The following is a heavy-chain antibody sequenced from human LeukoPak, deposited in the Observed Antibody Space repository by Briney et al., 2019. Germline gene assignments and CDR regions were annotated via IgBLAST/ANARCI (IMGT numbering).Heavy chain of an antibody. V-gene: IGHV4-39*02. CDR3: ARGPEIIQLWFLRGDYWFDP. D-gene: IGHD5-18*01. CDR1: GGSFTSTGYY. J-gene: IGHJ5*02. Sequence: PSETLSLTCTVSGGSFTSTGYYWGWIRQPPGKGLEWIGSIYYSGSTYYNPSLKSRVTISVDTSKNHFSLRLSSVTAADTAVYYCARGPEIIQLWFLRGDYWFDPWGQGTLVTVSS. CDR2: IYYSGST.